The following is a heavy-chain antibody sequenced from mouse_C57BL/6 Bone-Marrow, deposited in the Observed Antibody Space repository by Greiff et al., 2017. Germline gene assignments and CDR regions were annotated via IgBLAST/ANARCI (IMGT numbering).Heavy chain of an antibody. CDR2: IAPENGDT. J-gene: IGHJ3*01. D-gene: IGHD2-3*01. V-gene: IGHV14-4*01. CDR3: TTDGYYGFAY. Sequence: VQLQQSGAELVRPWASVTLSCTASGFNIKDGYMHWVKRRPERDLLWIGWIAPENGDTEYASKFQGKATITADTSYNTAYLQLSSLTSEDTAVYYCTTDGYYGFAYWGQGTLVTVSA. CDR1: GFNIKDGY.